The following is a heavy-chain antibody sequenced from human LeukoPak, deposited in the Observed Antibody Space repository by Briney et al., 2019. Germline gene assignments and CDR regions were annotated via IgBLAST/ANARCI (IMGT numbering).Heavy chain of an antibody. CDR1: GDSVSSNSAA. CDR3: ARGYTYYDFWSGYRPDAFDI. J-gene: IGHJ3*02. V-gene: IGHV6-1*01. D-gene: IGHD3-3*01. CDR2: TYYRSKWYN. Sequence: SQTLSLTCAISGDSVSSNSAAWNWIRQSPSRGLEWLGRTYYRSKWYNDYAASVKSRITINPDTSKNQFSLQLNSVTPEDTALYYCARGYTYYDFWSGYRPDAFDIWGQGTMVTVSS.